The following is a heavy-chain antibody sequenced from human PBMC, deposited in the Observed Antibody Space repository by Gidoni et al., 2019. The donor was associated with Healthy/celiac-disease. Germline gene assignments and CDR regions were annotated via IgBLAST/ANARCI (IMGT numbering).Heavy chain of an antibody. J-gene: IGHJ6*02. CDR1: GGSFSGYY. V-gene: IGHV4-34*01. CDR2: INHSGST. D-gene: IGHD6-19*01. Sequence: QVQLQQWGAGLLKPSETLSLTCAVYGGSFSGYYWSWIRQPPGKGLEWIGEINHSGSTNYNPSLKSRVTISVDTSKNQFSLKLSSVTAADTAVYYCARLDAVAGRASGGKAAYGMDVWGQGTTVTVSS. CDR3: ARLDAVAGRASGGKAAYGMDV.